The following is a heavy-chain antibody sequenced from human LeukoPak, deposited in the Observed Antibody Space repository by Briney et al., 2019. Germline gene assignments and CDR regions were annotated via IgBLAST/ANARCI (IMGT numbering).Heavy chain of an antibody. V-gene: IGHV3-23*01. J-gene: IGHJ2*01. CDR3: AKDGERQLVSWYFDL. Sequence: PGGSLRLSCAASGFTFSSYAMSWVRQAPGKGLEWVSAISGSGGSTYYADSVKGRFTISRDNSKNTLYLQMNSLRAEDTAVYYCAKDGERQLVSWYFDLWGRGTLVTVSS. D-gene: IGHD6-13*01. CDR2: ISGSGGST. CDR1: GFTFSSYA.